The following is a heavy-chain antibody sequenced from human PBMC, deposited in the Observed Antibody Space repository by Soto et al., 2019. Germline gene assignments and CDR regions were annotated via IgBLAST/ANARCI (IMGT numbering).Heavy chain of an antibody. D-gene: IGHD2-15*01. CDR1: GFTFSSYW. CDR2: IKQDGSEK. V-gene: IGHV3-7*03. Sequence: GGSLRLSCAASGFTFSSYWMSWVRQAPGKGLEWVANIKQDGSEKYYEDSVKGRFTISRDNAKNSLYLQMNSLRAEDTAVYYCARIYCSGGSCYSDYWGQGTLVTVSS. CDR3: ARIYCSGGSCYSDY. J-gene: IGHJ4*02.